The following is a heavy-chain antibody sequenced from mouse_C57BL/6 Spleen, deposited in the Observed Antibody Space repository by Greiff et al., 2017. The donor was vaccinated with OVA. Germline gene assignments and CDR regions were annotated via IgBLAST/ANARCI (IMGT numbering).Heavy chain of an antibody. J-gene: IGHJ2*01. D-gene: IGHD2-3*01. Sequence: QVQLQQPGAELVMPGASVKLSCKASGYTFTSYWMHWVKQRPGQGLEWIGEIDPSDSYTNYNQKFKGKSTLTVDKSSSTAYMQLSRLTSEDSAVYYCARSRVYDGYYDYWGQGTTLTVSS. CDR2: IDPSDSYT. CDR1: GYTFTSYW. V-gene: IGHV1-69*01. CDR3: ARSRVYDGYYDY.